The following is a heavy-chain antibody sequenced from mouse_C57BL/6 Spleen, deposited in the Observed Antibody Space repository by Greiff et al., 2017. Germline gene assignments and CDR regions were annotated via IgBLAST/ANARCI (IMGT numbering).Heavy chain of an antibody. J-gene: IGHJ2*01. CDR3: ARELGLDY. V-gene: IGHV1-80*01. Sequence: QVHLQQSGPGLVKPGASVTISCKASGYAFSSSGMNWVSQRPGTGLEWIGRIYPGGGDTNYNGKFKGQATLTADKSSSTAYMQLSSLTPEDSAVYFCARELGLDYWGQGTTLTVSS. CDR1: GYAFSSSG. D-gene: IGHD4-1*01. CDR2: IYPGGGDT.